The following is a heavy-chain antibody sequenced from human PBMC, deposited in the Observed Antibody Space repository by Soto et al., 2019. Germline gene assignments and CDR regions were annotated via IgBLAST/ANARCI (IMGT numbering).Heavy chain of an antibody. CDR3: AHGSGWLFDY. J-gene: IGHJ4*02. V-gene: IGHV2-5*01. CDR1: GFSLRDYAVG. CDR2: IYWNDNE. Sequence: QITLKESGATWVKPTQTLTLTCTYSGFSLRDYAVGVGWIRQPPGKALEWLSFIYWNDNEYYSPSLRSRLTISKDTSKNQVVLTMTNMDPVDTATYYCAHGSGWLFDYWGQGTLVTVSS. D-gene: IGHD6-19*01.